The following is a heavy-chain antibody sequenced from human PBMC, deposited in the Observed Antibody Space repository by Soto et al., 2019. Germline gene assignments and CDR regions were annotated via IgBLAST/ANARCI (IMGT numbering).Heavy chain of an antibody. J-gene: IGHJ4*02. V-gene: IGHV3-33*01. D-gene: IGHD3-10*01. CDR3: ARDITMVRGGADY. Sequence: ESGGGVVQPGRSLRLSCAASGFTFSSYGMHWVRQAPGKGLEWVAVIWYDGSNKYYADSVKGRFTISRDNSKNTLYLQMNSLRAEDTAVYYCARDITMVRGGADYWGQGTLVTVSS. CDR1: GFTFSSYG. CDR2: IWYDGSNK.